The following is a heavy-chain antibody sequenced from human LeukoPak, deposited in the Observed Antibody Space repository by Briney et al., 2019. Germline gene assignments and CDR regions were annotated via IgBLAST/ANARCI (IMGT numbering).Heavy chain of an antibody. D-gene: IGHD3-3*01. Sequence: ASVKVSCKASGYTFTGYYMHWVRQAPGQGLEWMGRINPNSGGTNYAQKFQGRVTITRDTSISTAYMELSRLRSDDTAVYYCASFGMETHDAFDIWGQGTMVTVSS. CDR3: ASFGMETHDAFDI. CDR2: INPNSGGT. CDR1: GYTFTGYY. V-gene: IGHV1-2*06. J-gene: IGHJ3*02.